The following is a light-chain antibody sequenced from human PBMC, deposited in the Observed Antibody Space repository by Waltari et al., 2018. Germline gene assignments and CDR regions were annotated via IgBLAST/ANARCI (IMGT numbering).Light chain of an antibody. Sequence: DTQLSQFPSTLAASVGDRVTITCRAREAINKWLAWYQQKPGKAPKVLIYDASTLQSVVPSRFSGSGSGTEFTLTIDSLQPDDFATYYCQQYNRFSPFGQGTNVEVK. V-gene: IGKV1-5*01. J-gene: IGKJ1*01. CDR1: EAINKW. CDR2: DAS. CDR3: QQYNRFSP.